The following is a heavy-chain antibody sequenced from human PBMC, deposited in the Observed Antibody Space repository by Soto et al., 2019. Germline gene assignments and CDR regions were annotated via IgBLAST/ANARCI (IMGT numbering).Heavy chain of an antibody. CDR3: ARGGGVPALGDP. CDR1: GVSMRNSY. CDR2: ISTSGNT. V-gene: IGHV4-4*07. D-gene: IGHD3-16*01. Sequence: SSETLSLTCSVSGVSMRNSYWTWIRQSAGKGLEWIGRISTSGNTNYNPSLNSRLTMSVDTSKNQVSLKLTSVTAADTAVYYCARGGGVPALGDPWGQGXLVTVSS. J-gene: IGHJ5*02.